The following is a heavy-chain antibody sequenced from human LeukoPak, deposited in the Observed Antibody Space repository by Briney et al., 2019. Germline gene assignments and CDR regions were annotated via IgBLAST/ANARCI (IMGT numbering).Heavy chain of an antibody. V-gene: IGHV4-61*02. CDR2: IYTSGST. CDR1: GGSISSGSYY. Sequence: SETLSLTCTVSGGSISSGSYYWSWLRQAAGKGLEWIGRIYTSGSTNYNPSLKSRGTISVDTSKNKFSLKLSSVTAADTAVYYCARDSSMYYYYYMDVWGKGTTVTVSS. CDR3: ARDSSMYYYYYMDV. J-gene: IGHJ6*03.